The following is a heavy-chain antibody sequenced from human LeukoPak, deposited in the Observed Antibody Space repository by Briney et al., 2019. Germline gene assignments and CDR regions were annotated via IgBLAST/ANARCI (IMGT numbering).Heavy chain of an antibody. CDR3: ARESRARAFDI. CDR1: GDSISNNNYY. J-gene: IGHJ3*02. Sequence: SETLSLTCSVSGDSISNNNYYWGWIRQPPGKGLEWIGSIYYSGSTYYSPSLKSRVTISVDTSKNHFSLKLTSVTAADTAVYYCARESRARAFDIWGQGTMVTVSS. D-gene: IGHD3-10*01. V-gene: IGHV4-39*02. CDR2: IYYSGST.